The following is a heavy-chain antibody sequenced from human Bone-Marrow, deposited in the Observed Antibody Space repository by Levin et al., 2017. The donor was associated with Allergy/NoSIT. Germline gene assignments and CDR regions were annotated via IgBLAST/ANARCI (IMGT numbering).Heavy chain of an antibody. CDR3: AKVMTGFSVGFDQ. D-gene: IGHD3-9*01. Sequence: SCVASGFAFSNYAMYWFRQAPGKGLEWVAVMSYDGSDEYYADSVKDRFTVSRDNSRNTVYLQMNSLRPEDSAVYHCAKVMTGFSVGFDQWGQGTLVTVSS. CDR2: MSYDGSDE. J-gene: IGHJ5*02. CDR1: GFAFSNYA. V-gene: IGHV3-30*18.